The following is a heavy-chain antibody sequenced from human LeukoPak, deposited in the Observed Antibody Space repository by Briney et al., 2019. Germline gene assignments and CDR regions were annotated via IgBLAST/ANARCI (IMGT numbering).Heavy chain of an antibody. CDR3: ASGPSPYFFDY. CDR2: IYYSGST. CDR1: GGSISSGDYY. J-gene: IGHJ4*02. D-gene: IGHD3/OR15-3a*01. Sequence: SETLSLTCTVSGGSISSGDYYWSWIRQPPGKGLEWIGYIYYSGSTYYNPSLKSRVTISVDTSENQFSLRLSSVTAADTAVYYCASGPSPYFFDYWGQGTLVTVSS. V-gene: IGHV4-30-4*08.